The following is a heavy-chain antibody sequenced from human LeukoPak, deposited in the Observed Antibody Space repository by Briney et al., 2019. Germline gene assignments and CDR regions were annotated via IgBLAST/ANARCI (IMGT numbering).Heavy chain of an antibody. D-gene: IGHD1-14*01. CDR3: ARDETNGAPPY. V-gene: IGHV4-31*03. Sequence: PSETLSLTCTVSGGSISSGGYYWSWIRQHPGKGLEWIGYIYYSGSTYYNPSLKSRVTISVDTSKSQFSLKLTSVTAADTAVYYCARDETNGAPPYWGPGTLVTVSS. J-gene: IGHJ4*02. CDR1: GGSISSGGYY. CDR2: IYYSGST.